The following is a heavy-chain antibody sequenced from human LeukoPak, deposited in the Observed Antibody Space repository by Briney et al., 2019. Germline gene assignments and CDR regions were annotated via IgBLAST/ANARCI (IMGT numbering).Heavy chain of an antibody. Sequence: PGGSLRLSCAASGFTFSSYAMSWVRQAPGKGLEWVGFIRSKAYGGTTEYAASVKGRFTISRGDSKSIAYLQMNSLKTEDTAVYYCTRDRAYGDPYYYYYGMDVWGQGTTVTVSS. D-gene: IGHD4-17*01. CDR3: TRDRAYGDPYYYYYGMDV. CDR1: GFTFSSYA. V-gene: IGHV3-49*04. CDR2: IRSKAYGGTT. J-gene: IGHJ6*02.